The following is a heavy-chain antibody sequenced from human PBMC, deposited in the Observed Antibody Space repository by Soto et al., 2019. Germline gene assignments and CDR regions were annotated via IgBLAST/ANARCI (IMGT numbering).Heavy chain of an antibody. CDR3: AMVPNYYYYGMDV. D-gene: IGHD2-15*01. CDR2: ISGSGGST. CDR1: GFTFSSYA. V-gene: IGHV3-23*01. Sequence: GSLRLSCAASGFTFSSYAMSWVRQAPGKGLEWVSAISGSGGSTYYADSVKGRFTISRDNSKNTLYLQMNSLRAEDTAVYYCAMVPNYYYYGMDVWGQGTTVTVS. J-gene: IGHJ6*02.